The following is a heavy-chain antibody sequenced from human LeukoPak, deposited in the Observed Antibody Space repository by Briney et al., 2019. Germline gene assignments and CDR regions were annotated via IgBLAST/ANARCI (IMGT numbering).Heavy chain of an antibody. V-gene: IGHV3-30*02. CDR2: IRYDGSNK. D-gene: IGHD3-22*01. CDR1: GFTFSSYG. J-gene: IGHJ3*02. Sequence: GGSLRLSCAASGFTFSSYGMHWVRQAPGKGLEWVTFIRYDGSNKYYTDSVKARFTISRDNSKNTLYLQMNSLRAEDTAVYYCAKDSALEITMIVVVEAFDIWGQGTMVTVSS. CDR3: AKDSALEITMIVVVEAFDI.